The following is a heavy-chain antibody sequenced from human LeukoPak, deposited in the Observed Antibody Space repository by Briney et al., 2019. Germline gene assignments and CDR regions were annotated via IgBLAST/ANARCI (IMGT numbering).Heavy chain of an antibody. D-gene: IGHD5-24*01. Sequence: GRSLRLSCAAAGFTFSSYGMGWVRQAPGKGLEWVAFIRYDGSNKYYADSVKGRFTISRDNSKNTLYLQMNSLRAEDTAVYYCAKGGDGYSSIDFDYWGQGTLVTVSS. CDR2: IRYDGSNK. V-gene: IGHV3-30*02. CDR3: AKGGDGYSSIDFDY. J-gene: IGHJ4*02. CDR1: GFTFSSYG.